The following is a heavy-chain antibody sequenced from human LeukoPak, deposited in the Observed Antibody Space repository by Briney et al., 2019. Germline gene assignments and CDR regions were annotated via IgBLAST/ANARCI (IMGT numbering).Heavy chain of an antibody. J-gene: IGHJ5*02. CDR1: DGSISNYC. D-gene: IGHD6-19*01. CDR2: AYYSGST. CDR3: ARNSAVATSRSWFDP. V-gene: IGHV4-59*08. Sequence: PSETLSLICSAFDGSISNYCWSWIRQPPGKGLEWIGYAYYSGSTTYNPSLESRVTISVDTSKNQFSLKLTAVTAADTAVYYCARNSAVATSRSWFDPWGQGTLVTVSS.